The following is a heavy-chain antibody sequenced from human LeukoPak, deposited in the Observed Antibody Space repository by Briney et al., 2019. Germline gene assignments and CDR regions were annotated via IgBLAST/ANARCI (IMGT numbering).Heavy chain of an antibody. J-gene: IGHJ4*02. CDR2: IIPIFGTA. V-gene: IGHV1-69*05. CDR3: ARAGGSYFDY. D-gene: IGHD1-26*01. Sequence: GASVKVSCKASGGTFSSYAISWVRQAPGQGLEWMGGIIPIFGTANYAQKFQGRVTMTRDTSTSTVYMELSSLRSEDTAVYYCARAGGSYFDYWGQGTLVTVSS. CDR1: GGTFSSYA.